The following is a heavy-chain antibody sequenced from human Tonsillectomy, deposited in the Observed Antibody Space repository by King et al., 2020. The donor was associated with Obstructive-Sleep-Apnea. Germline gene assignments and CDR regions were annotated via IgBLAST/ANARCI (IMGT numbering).Heavy chain of an antibody. CDR1: GGSISSSSYY. J-gene: IGHJ3*02. CDR2: IYYSGGT. CDR3: ARRYCSGGSGYGAFDI. D-gene: IGHD2-15*01. Sequence: QLQESGPGLVKPSETLSLTCTVSGGSISSSSYYWGWIRQPPGKGLEWIGSIYYSGGTYYNPSLKSRVTISVDTSKNQFSLKLSSVTAADTAVYYCARRYCSGGSGYGAFDIWGQGTMVTVSS. V-gene: IGHV4-39*07.